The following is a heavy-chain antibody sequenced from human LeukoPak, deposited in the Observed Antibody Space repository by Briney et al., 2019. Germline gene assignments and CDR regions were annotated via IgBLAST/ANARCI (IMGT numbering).Heavy chain of an antibody. V-gene: IGHV4-39*01. Sequence: SETLSLTCTVSGASISSSSYCWGWIRQPPGKGLEWIGSIFYSGRTYYNPSLKSRVTISVDTSTNQFSLKLTSVTAADTAAYYCVKHYGDDLPRYLDYWGQGTLVTVSS. CDR3: VKHYGDDLPRYLDY. CDR2: IFYSGRT. D-gene: IGHD4-17*01. J-gene: IGHJ4*02. CDR1: GASISSSSYC.